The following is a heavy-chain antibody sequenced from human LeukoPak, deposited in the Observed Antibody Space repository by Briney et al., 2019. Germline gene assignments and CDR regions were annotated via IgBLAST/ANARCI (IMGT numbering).Heavy chain of an antibody. CDR3: ARDYYYDTSGYYKMDY. CDR2: ISAYNGNT. CDR1: GYTFTNYG. D-gene: IGHD3-22*01. J-gene: IGHJ4*02. V-gene: IGHV1-18*01. Sequence: ASVKVSCKASGYTFTNYGISWVRQAPGQGLEWMGWISAYNGNTNYAQTVQGRVTMTTDTSTSTAYMELRSLISDDTAVYYCARDYYYDTSGYYKMDYWGQGTLVTVSS.